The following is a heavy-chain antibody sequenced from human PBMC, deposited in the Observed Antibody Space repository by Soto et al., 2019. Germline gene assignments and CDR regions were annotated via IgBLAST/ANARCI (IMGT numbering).Heavy chain of an antibody. V-gene: IGHV3-23*01. J-gene: IGHJ2*01. CDR2: ISGGGDAT. D-gene: IGHD7-27*01. Sequence: EVQLSQSGGGLVQPGGSLRLSCAGSGFTFINYAMNWVRQAPGKGLEWVSSISGGGDATFFANSVRGRFTISRDNSDNTVTLQMNSLGVDDTAVYYCARKILGSTSRPDYWYFDLWGRGTRVTVSS. CDR3: ARKILGSTSRPDYWYFDL. CDR1: GFTFINYA.